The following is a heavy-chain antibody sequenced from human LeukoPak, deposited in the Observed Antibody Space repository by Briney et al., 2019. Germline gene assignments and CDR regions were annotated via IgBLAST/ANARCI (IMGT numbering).Heavy chain of an antibody. Sequence: SETLSLTCTVSGGSISSYYWSWIRQPPGKGLEWIGYIYYSGSTNYNPSLKSRATISIDTSKKYFSLKLSSVTAADTAVYYCARDSYGFYYMDVWGKGTTVTVSS. CDR2: IYYSGST. J-gene: IGHJ6*03. CDR3: ARDSYGFYYMDV. CDR1: GGSISSYY. D-gene: IGHD5-18*01. V-gene: IGHV4-59*01.